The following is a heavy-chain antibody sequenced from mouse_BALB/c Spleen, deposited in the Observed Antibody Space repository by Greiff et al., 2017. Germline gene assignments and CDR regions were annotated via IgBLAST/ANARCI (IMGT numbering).Heavy chain of an antibody. Sequence: EVHLVESGGGLVQPGGSRKLSCAASGFTFSCFGMHWVRQAPEKGLEWVAYISSGSSTIYYADTVKGRFTISRDNPKNTLFLQMTSLRSEDTAMYYCARNAKSFYYFDYWGQGTTLTVSS. CDR3: ARNAKSFYYFDY. CDR2: ISSGSSTI. J-gene: IGHJ2*01. CDR1: GFTFSCFG. V-gene: IGHV5-17*02.